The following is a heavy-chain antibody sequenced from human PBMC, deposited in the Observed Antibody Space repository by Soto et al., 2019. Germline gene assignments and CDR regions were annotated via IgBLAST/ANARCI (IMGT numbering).Heavy chain of an antibody. D-gene: IGHD2-2*01. CDR1: GFTVSSNY. V-gene: IGHV3-53*02. CDR3: ARDRGYCSSTSCYPYWYFDL. Sequence: EVQLVETGGGLIQPGGSLRLSCAASGFTVSSNYMSWVRQAPGKGLEWVSVIYSGGSTYYADSVKGRFTISRDNSKNTLYLQMNSLRAEDTAVYYCARDRGYCSSTSCYPYWYFDLWGSGNLVTVSS. J-gene: IGHJ2*01. CDR2: IYSGGST.